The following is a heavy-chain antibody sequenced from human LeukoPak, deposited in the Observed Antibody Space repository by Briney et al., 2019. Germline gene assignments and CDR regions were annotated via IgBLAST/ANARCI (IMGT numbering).Heavy chain of an antibody. CDR1: GFTFSTYW. Sequence: PGGSLRLSCAVSGFTFSTYWMSWVRQAPGKGLEWVANMKQDGNEEYYVDSVKGRFTISRDNAKNSLYLQMNSLRAEDTAVYYCARSDGAYSDYWGQGTLVTVSS. J-gene: IGHJ4*02. CDR2: MKQDGNEE. CDR3: ARSDGAYSDY. V-gene: IGHV3-7*05. D-gene: IGHD4-17*01.